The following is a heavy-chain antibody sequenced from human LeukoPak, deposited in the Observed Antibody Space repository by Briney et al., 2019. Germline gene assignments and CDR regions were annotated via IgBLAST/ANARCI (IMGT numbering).Heavy chain of an antibody. Sequence: GGSLRLSCAASGFTFDDYAMHWVRQAPGKGLEWVSGISWNGGNIGYADSVKGRFIISRDNARNSLYLQMNSLRAEDTAVYYCARRAGAYSHPYDYWGQGTLVTVSS. CDR3: ARRAGAYSHPYDY. J-gene: IGHJ4*02. D-gene: IGHD4/OR15-4a*01. CDR2: ISWNGGNI. V-gene: IGHV3-9*01. CDR1: GFTFDDYA.